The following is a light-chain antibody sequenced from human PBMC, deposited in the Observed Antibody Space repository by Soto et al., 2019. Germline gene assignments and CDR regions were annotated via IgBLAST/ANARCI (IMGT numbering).Light chain of an antibody. CDR3: QQYNSYS. CDR2: PAS. J-gene: IGKJ1*01. CDR1: QSISNW. Sequence: QMIQSPSTLPASVGAXVPITCRASQSISNWLAQHQPKPGTAPKLLIYPASTLESEVPSRFSGSGSETEFTLTISSLQPDDFATYYCQQYNSYSFGQGTKVDIK. V-gene: IGKV1-5*01.